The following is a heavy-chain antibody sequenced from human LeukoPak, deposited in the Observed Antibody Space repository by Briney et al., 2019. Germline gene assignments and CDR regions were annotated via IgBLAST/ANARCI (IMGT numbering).Heavy chain of an antibody. CDR2: ISAYNGNT. Sequence: ASVKVSCKASGYTFTSYGISWVRQAPGQGREWMGWISAYNGNTNYAQKLQGRVTMTTDTSTSTAYMVRRRLRSDDTGVYYCARDDILTGSDYWGQGTLVTVSS. CDR3: ARDDILTGSDY. CDR1: GYTFTSYG. D-gene: IGHD3-9*01. J-gene: IGHJ4*02. V-gene: IGHV1-18*04.